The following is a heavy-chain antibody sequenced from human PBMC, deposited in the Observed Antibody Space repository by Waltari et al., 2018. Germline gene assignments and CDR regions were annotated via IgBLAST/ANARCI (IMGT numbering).Heavy chain of an antibody. CDR2: ISYDGSNK. V-gene: IGHV3-30*04. CDR1: GFTFSSYA. CDR3: ARVCIAVAGRGAFDY. Sequence: QVQLVESGGGVVQPGRSLRLSCAASGFTFSSYAMHWVRQAPGKGLGWVAVISYDGSNKYYADSVKGRFTISRDNSKNTLYLQMNSLRAEDTAVYYCARVCIAVAGRGAFDYWGQGTLVTVSS. D-gene: IGHD6-19*01. J-gene: IGHJ4*02.